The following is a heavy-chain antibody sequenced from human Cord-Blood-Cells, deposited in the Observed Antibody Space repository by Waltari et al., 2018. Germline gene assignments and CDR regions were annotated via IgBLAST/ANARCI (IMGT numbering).Heavy chain of an antibody. CDR2: IIPIFGTA. CDR3: AITPRHSSSLWGWFDP. J-gene: IGHJ5*02. V-gene: IGHV1-69*01. Sequence: QVQLVQSGAEVKKPGSSVKVSCQASGGTFSSYATSWVRPAPGQGLEWMGGIIPIFGTANYAQKFQGRVTITADESTSTAYMELSSLRSEDTAVYYCAITPRHSSSLWGWFDPWGQGTLVTVSS. CDR1: GGTFSSYA. D-gene: IGHD6-13*01.